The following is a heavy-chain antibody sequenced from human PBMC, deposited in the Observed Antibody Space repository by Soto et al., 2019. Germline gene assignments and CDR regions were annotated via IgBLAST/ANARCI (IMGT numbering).Heavy chain of an antibody. CDR1: GFTFSNYW. D-gene: IGHD3-22*01. Sequence: GGSLRLSCAASGFTFSNYWMHWVRQAPGKGLVWVSHISSDGSSTKYADSVKSRFTISRDNAKNTLYLQMNSLRAEDTAVYYCAKVMIVVAFTSFDYWGQGTLVTVSS. CDR2: ISSDGSST. CDR3: AKVMIVVAFTSFDY. J-gene: IGHJ4*02. V-gene: IGHV3-74*01.